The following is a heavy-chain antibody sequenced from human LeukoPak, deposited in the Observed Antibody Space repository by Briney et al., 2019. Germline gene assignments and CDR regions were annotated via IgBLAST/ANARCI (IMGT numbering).Heavy chain of an antibody. V-gene: IGHV1-2*02. CDR2: INPNSAGT. Sequence: ASVKVSCKASGYTFTGYYMHWVRQAPGQGLEWMGWINPNSAGTNYAQKFQGRVTMTRDTSISTAYMELSNLRSDDTAIYYCARDNWNDLSFDYWGQGTLVTVSS. D-gene: IGHD1-20*01. J-gene: IGHJ4*02. CDR3: ARDNWNDLSFDY. CDR1: GYTFTGYY.